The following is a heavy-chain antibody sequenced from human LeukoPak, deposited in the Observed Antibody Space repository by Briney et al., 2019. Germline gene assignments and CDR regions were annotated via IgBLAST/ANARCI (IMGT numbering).Heavy chain of an antibody. V-gene: IGHV4-59*01. D-gene: IGHD5-24*01. Sequence: SETLSLTCTVSGGSISSYYWSWIRQPPGKGLEWIGYIYYSGSTNYNPSLKSRVTISVDTSKNQFSLKLSSVTAADTAVYYCATYVEMATFDIWGQGTMVTVSS. J-gene: IGHJ3*02. CDR2: IYYSGST. CDR3: ATYVEMATFDI. CDR1: GGSISSYY.